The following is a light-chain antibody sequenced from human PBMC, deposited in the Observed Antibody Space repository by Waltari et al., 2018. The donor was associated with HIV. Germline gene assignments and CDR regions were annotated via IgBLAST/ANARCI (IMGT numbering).Light chain of an antibody. V-gene: IGKV2D-29*02. CDR2: EVS. CDR1: QNLLHCYGKTY. J-gene: IGKJ4*02. CDR3: MQSIQVPLT. Sequence: DIVMTQTPLSLSVTPGQPASIPRKPSQNLLHCYGKTYLYWYLQKPGQSPQLLIYEVSNRFTGVPDMFSGSGSETDFTLKISRVEAEDVGVYCCMQSIQVPLTFGGGTKVEIK.